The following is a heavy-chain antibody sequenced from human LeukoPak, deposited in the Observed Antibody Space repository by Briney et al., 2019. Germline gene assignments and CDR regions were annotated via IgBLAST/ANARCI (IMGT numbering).Heavy chain of an antibody. V-gene: IGHV4-59*01. CDR1: GGSISSYY. CDR2: IYYSGST. J-gene: IGHJ6*02. Sequence: PSETLSLTCTVSGGSISSYYWSWIRQPPGKGLEWIGYIYYSGSTNYNPSLKSRVTISVDTSKNQFSLKLSSVTAADTAVYYCAREVRYYDILTGYYYYYGMDVWGRGTTVTVSS. CDR3: AREVRYYDILTGYYYYYGMDV. D-gene: IGHD3-9*01.